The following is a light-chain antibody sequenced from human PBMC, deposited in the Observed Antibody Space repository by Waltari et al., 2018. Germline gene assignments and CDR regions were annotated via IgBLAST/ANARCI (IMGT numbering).Light chain of an antibody. J-gene: IGKJ4*01. V-gene: IGKV1-39*01. Sequence: DIQLTQSPSSLSASVGDRVTITCRASQSISNYLNWYQQKPGRAPKLLIYAASSLQSGVPSRFSGSGSETEFALTISSLQPEDFATYYCQQTYSTPPTFGGGTKVGIK. CDR1: QSISNY. CDR3: QQTYSTPPT. CDR2: AAS.